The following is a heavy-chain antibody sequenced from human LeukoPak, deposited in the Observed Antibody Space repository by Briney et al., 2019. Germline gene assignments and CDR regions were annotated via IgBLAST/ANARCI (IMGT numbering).Heavy chain of an antibody. CDR2: INHSGST. Sequence: PSETLSLTCAVYGGSFSGYYWSWIRQPPGKGLEWIGEINHSGSTNYNPSLKSRVTISVDTSRNQFSLKLSSVTAADTAVYYCARAAEYYDFWSGYYPYYFDYWGQGTLVTVSS. J-gene: IGHJ4*02. D-gene: IGHD3-3*01. V-gene: IGHV4-34*01. CDR3: ARAAEYYDFWSGYYPYYFDY. CDR1: GGSFSGYY.